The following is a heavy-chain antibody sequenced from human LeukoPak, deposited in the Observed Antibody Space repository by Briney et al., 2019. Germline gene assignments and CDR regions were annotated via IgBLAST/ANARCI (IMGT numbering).Heavy chain of an antibody. Sequence: GGSLRLSCAASGFTFSSYTMNWVRQAPGKGLEWVSEIYGSGGTSYADSVKGRFTISRDNSKNTLFLHMANLRGEDTALYYCAKDLKSDGVWNFDSWGQGILVTASS. CDR2: IYGSGGT. CDR3: AKDLKSDGVWNFDS. D-gene: IGHD1-1*01. V-gene: IGHV3-23*01. CDR1: GFTFSSYT. J-gene: IGHJ4*02.